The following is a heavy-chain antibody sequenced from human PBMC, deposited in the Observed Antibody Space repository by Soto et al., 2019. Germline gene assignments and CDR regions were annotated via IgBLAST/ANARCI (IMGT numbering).Heavy chain of an antibody. D-gene: IGHD2-21*02. CDR1: RGIFSSNT. V-gene: IGHV1-69*06. CDR3: ASKAACGGDCYAVDS. CDR2: IIPLFGTA. Sequence: QVYLVQSGAEVKKPGSSVKISCKASRGIFSSNTINWVRQAAGQGLEWMGGIIPLFGTANYAEKFQGRVTITADKSTKTEYMELTSLRSEDTAVYYCASKAACGGDCYAVDSWGQGTLVTVSS. J-gene: IGHJ4*02.